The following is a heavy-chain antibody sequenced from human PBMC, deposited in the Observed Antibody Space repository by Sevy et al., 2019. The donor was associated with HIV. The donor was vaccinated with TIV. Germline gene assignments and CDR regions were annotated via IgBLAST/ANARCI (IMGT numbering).Heavy chain of an antibody. CDR1: DGSASGYF. V-gene: IGHV4-59*02. D-gene: IGHD3-22*01. J-gene: IGHJ4*02. CDR2: IHHGGTT. Sequence: SETLSLTCTVSDGSASGYFWSWIRQPPGRGLEWIGNIHHGGTTKYNPSLKSRLTISIDTSKNQFSLILTSATAADTAVYYCTRLDSSGHSDYWGQGTLVTVSS. CDR3: TRLDSSGHSDY.